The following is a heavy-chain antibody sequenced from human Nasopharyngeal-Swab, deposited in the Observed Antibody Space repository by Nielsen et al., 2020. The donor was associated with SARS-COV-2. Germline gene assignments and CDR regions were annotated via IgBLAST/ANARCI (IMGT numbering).Heavy chain of an antibody. V-gene: IGHV4-61*01. J-gene: IGHJ6*02. D-gene: IGHD2-2*01. CDR2: FYYSGST. CDR3: GRGACSITTCYENVDV. CDR1: GGSVSSGSYY. Sequence: SETLSLTCTVSGGSVSSGSYYWSWIRQPPGKGLEWIGNFYYSGSTNYSPSLKSRVTISADTSKNQFSLKLTTVTAADTAMYYCGRGACSITTCYENVDVWGQGTTVTVSS.